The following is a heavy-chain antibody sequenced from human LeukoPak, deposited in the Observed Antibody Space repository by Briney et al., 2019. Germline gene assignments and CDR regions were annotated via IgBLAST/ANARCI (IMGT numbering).Heavy chain of an antibody. CDR1: GGSINNYY. D-gene: IGHD2/OR15-2a*01. J-gene: IGHJ4*02. Sequence: SETLSRTCTVSGGSINNYYWSWVRQPPGAGLEWLAYIYYTGSTNYNPSLKTRLTISVDTSKNQFSLRPNSVTAADTAVYYCARFSQYYDSPTHYLDYWGQGILVTVSS. CDR2: IYYTGST. CDR3: ARFSQYYDSPTHYLDY. V-gene: IGHV4-59*08.